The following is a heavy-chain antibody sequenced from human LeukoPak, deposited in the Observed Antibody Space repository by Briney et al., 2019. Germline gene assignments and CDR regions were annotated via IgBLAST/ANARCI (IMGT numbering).Heavy chain of an antibody. Sequence: ASVKVSCKASGYTFTGSYIHWVRQAPGQGLEWMGRINPNSGDTNYPQKFHGRVTITRDTSIITAYMELNSLTSDDTAVYFCARSAEHCNNGVCFTDYYMDVWGKGTTVTVSS. D-gene: IGHD2-8*01. CDR1: GYTFTGSY. V-gene: IGHV1-2*06. J-gene: IGHJ6*03. CDR3: ARSAEHCNNGVCFTDYYMDV. CDR2: INPNSGDT.